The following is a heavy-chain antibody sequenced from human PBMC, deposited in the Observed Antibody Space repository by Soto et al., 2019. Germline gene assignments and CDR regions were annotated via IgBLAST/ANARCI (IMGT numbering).Heavy chain of an antibody. J-gene: IGHJ4*02. CDR1: GFTFSSYA. CDR2: ISGSGGST. Sequence: QTGGSLRLSCAASGFTFSSYAMSWVRQAPGKGLEWVSAISGSGGSTYYADSVKGRFTISRDNSKNTLYLQMNSLRAEDTAVYYCAKDRITMIVVVITYFDYWGQGTLVTVSS. D-gene: IGHD3-22*01. CDR3: AKDRITMIVVVITYFDY. V-gene: IGHV3-23*01.